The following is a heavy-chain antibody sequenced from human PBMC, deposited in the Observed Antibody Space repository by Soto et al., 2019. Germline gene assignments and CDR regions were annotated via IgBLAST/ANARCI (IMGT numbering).Heavy chain of an antibody. CDR2: ISGSGGST. CDR3: AGGDYSSTFDY. D-gene: IGHD4-17*01. J-gene: IGHJ4*02. CDR1: GFTFSSYA. V-gene: IGHV3-23*01. Sequence: EVQLLESGGGLVQPGGSLRLSCAASGFTFSSYAMSWVRQAPGKGLGWVSAISGSGGSTYYADSVKGRFTISRDNPKNTLYLQMNSLRAEDTAVYYCAGGDYSSTFDYWGQGTLVTVSS.